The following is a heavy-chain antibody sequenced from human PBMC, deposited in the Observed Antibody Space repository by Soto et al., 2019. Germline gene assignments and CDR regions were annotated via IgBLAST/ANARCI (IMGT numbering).Heavy chain of an antibody. CDR2: IDPSGSYT. Sequence: PGESLKISCQGSGYTFSNNWISWVRQKPGKGLEWMGKIDPSGSYTDYSPSFQGHASLSVDKSVSTAYLQWSSLKASDSAIYYCARNMITIGGTHTASEEDFGMDVWGHGTAVTVSS. V-gene: IGHV5-10-1*01. CDR1: GYTFSNNW. D-gene: IGHD3-16*01. CDR3: ARNMITIGGTHTASEEDFGMDV. J-gene: IGHJ6*02.